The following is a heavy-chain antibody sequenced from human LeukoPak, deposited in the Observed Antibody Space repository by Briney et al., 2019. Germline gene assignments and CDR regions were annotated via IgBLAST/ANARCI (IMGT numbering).Heavy chain of an antibody. CDR3: ARVWSGLDDYTNWFDP. CDR1: GGTFSSYA. V-gene: IGHV1-69*13. D-gene: IGHD5-24*01. Sequence: GASVKVSCKASGGTFSSYAISWVRQAPGQGLERMGGIIPIFGTANYAQKFQGRVTITADESTSTAYMELSSLRSEDTAVYYCARVWSGLDDYTNWFDPWGQGTLVTVSS. J-gene: IGHJ5*02. CDR2: IIPIFGTA.